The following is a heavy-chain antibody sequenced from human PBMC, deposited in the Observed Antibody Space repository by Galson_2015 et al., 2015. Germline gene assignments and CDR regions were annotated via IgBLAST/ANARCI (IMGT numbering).Heavy chain of an antibody. CDR2: ITASGGSP. J-gene: IGHJ4*02. CDR1: GFTFSSYA. Sequence: SLRLSCAASGFTFSSYAMSWVRQAPGKGLEWVSLITASGGSPYYADSVKRRFTISRDNSKNTLYLHMNSLRAEDTAMYYCAKGVGSDFYYANDYWGQGTLVTVSS. CDR3: AKGVGSDFYYANDY. V-gene: IGHV3-23*01. D-gene: IGHD3-22*01.